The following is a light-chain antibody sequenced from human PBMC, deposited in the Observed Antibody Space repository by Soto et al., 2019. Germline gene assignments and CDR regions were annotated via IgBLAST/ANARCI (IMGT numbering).Light chain of an antibody. V-gene: IGLV2-23*01. CDR3: CSYAGSSSPV. J-gene: IGLJ2*01. CDR1: SSDVGSYNF. Sequence: QSLLTQPASVSGSPGQSITISCTGTSSDVGSYNFVSWYQQHPGKAPKLMIYEGSKRPSGVSNRFSGSKSGNTASLTISGLQAEDEADYYCCSYAGSSSPVFGGGTKLTVL. CDR2: EGS.